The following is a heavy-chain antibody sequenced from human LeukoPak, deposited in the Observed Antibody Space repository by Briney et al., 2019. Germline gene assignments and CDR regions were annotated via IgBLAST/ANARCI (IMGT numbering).Heavy chain of an antibody. Sequence: GASVKVSCKASGYTFTSYYMHWVRQAPGQGLEWMGWINPNSGGTNYAQKFQGRVTMTRDTSISTAYMELSRLRSDDTAVYYCARVGTIFGVGSTYYFDYWGQGTLVTVSS. J-gene: IGHJ4*02. CDR1: GYTFTSYY. CDR3: ARVGTIFGVGSTYYFDY. V-gene: IGHV1-2*02. CDR2: INPNSGGT. D-gene: IGHD3-3*01.